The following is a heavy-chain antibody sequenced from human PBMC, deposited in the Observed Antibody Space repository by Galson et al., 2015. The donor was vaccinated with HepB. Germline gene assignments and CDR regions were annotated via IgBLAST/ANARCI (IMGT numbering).Heavy chain of an antibody. Sequence: SLRLSCAASGFKLSNYGMNWVRQAPGKGLEWVALVWFDGTYKYYADSVRGRFTISRDNFKNTLHLQMNSLRDEDTAIYYYARVKYYETSEVLDYWGQGTLVSVSS. CDR2: VWFDGTYK. CDR1: GFKLSNYG. J-gene: IGHJ4*02. V-gene: IGHV3-33*01. D-gene: IGHD3-22*01. CDR3: ARVKYYETSEVLDY.